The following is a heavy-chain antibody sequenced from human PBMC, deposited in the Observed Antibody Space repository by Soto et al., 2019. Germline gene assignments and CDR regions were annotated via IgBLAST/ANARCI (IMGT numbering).Heavy chain of an antibody. V-gene: IGHV3-30*18. CDR3: GKPRGNTVAYDFGS. J-gene: IGHJ4*02. CDR1: GFTFSNYG. CDR2: ISYDGSNK. D-gene: IGHD4-17*01. Sequence: QVQLVESGGGVVQPGRSLRLSCAASGFTFSNYGMHWVRQAPGKGLEWVAVISYDGSNKYYADSVKGRFTISRDNSKNAPYRQMDSTTGTDTAVYFCGKPRGNTVAYDFGSWGQGSLVTVP.